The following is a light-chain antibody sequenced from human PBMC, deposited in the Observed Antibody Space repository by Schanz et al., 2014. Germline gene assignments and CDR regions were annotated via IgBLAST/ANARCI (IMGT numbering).Light chain of an antibody. Sequence: QTVVTQEPSFSVSPGGTVTLTCGLSSGSVSTSYYPSWYQQTPGQAPRTLIYSTNTRSSGVPDRFSGSILGNKAALTIRGAQADDESDYYCVLYMGSGVWVFGGGTKLTVL. CDR1: SGSVSTSYY. J-gene: IGLJ3*02. CDR3: VLYMGSGVWV. V-gene: IGLV8-61*01. CDR2: STN.